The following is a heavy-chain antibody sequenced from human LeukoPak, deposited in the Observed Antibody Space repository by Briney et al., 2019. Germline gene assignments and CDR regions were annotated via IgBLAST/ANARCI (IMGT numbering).Heavy chain of an antibody. CDR3: AKADGDFDWLLLSTYYYYYGMDV. J-gene: IGHJ6*02. D-gene: IGHD3-9*01. CDR1: GFTFSSYA. Sequence: GGSLRLSCAASGFTFSSYAMSWVRQVPGKGLEWVSAIRGGDGSSYYTDSVKGRFTISRDNSKNTLYLQMNSLRAEDTAVYYCAKADGDFDWLLLSTYYYYYGMDVWGQGTTVTVSS. CDR2: IRGGDGSS. V-gene: IGHV3-23*01.